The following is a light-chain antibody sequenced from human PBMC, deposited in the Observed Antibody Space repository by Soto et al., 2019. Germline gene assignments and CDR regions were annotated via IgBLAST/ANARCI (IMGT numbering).Light chain of an antibody. Sequence: QSVLTQPASVSGSPGQSITISCTGTSSDVGGYNDVSWYQQHPGKAPKLMIYDVSNRPSGVSNRFSGSKSGNTASLTISGLQAEDEADYYCSSYTSSSTLNFGGGTKLTVL. V-gene: IGLV2-14*01. CDR1: SSDVGGYND. CDR2: DVS. J-gene: IGLJ2*01. CDR3: SSYTSSSTLN.